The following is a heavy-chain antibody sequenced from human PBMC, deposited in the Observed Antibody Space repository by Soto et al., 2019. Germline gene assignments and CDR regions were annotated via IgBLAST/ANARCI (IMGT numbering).Heavy chain of an antibody. CDR1: GGSISSYY. Sequence: QVQLQESGPGLVKPSETLSLTCTVSGGSISSYYWSWIRQPPGKGLEWIGYIYYSGSTNYNPPLKSRVTISGDTSKNQYSLKLSSVTAADTAVYYCARVWGGAFDIWGQGTMVTVSS. CDR2: IYYSGST. J-gene: IGHJ3*02. CDR3: ARVWGGAFDI. V-gene: IGHV4-59*01. D-gene: IGHD3-10*01.